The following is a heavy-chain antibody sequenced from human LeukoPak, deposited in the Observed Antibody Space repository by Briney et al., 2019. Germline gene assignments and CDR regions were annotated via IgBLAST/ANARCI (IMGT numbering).Heavy chain of an antibody. Sequence: SETLSLTCAVYGVSFSNYYWSGIRQPPGRGVEWIGEINDSGRTNYNPSLMSRVTVSVDTSKNQFSLRLTSVTATDTAVYYCARRWNYGRNYYIDVWGKGATVSVSS. V-gene: IGHV4-34*01. CDR2: INDSGRT. J-gene: IGHJ6*03. CDR3: ARRWNYGRNYYIDV. CDR1: GVSFSNYY. D-gene: IGHD1-7*01.